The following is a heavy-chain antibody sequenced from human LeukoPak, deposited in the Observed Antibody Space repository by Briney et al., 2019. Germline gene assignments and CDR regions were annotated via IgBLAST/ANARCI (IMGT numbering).Heavy chain of an antibody. Sequence: LEWIGSIYSSGSTYYNPSLKRRVTISVDTSKNQFSLKLSSVTAADTAVYYCAREDYDSSDYWGQGTLVTVSS. CDR2: IYSSGST. CDR3: AREDYDSSDY. D-gene: IGHD3-22*01. J-gene: IGHJ4*02. V-gene: IGHV4-39*07.